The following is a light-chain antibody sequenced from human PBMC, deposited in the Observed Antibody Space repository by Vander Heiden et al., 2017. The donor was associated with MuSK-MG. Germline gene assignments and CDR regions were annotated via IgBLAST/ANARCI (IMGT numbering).Light chain of an antibody. J-gene: IGLJ1*01. CDR3: CAYAGNNFYV. CDR2: EVS. V-gene: IGLV2-23*02. CDR1: SIDVGTYDI. Sequence: SALPQPASVSGSPRQSITISSTGTSIDVGTYDIDSLYQQHPGKAPNLMVYEVSTRPSGVSNRFSGSKSGNTASLTMSGLQEEDEADYYCCAYAGNNFYVFGTGTKVTVL.